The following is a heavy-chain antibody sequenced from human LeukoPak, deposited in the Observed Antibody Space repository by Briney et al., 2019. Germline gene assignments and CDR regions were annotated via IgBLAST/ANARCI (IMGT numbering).Heavy chain of an antibody. V-gene: IGHV1-18*01. Sequence: GASVRVSCKASGYTFTSYGISWVRQAPGQGLEWRGWISAYNGNTNHAQKLHGRVTITTDTSKSTAYMEMRRQRSDDTAVYYCGRDMSTCGGVIEGEDYWGQGTLVTVSS. CDR3: GRDMSTCGGVIEGEDY. CDR1: GYTFTSYG. J-gene: IGHJ4*02. D-gene: IGHD3-16*02. CDR2: ISAYNGNT.